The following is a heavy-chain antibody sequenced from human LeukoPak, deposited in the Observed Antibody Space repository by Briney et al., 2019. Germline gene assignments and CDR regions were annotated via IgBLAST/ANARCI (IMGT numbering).Heavy chain of an antibody. CDR1: GGSFSGYY. J-gene: IGHJ4*02. CDR3: AGGSYYSDSSGYYPYYFDY. Sequence: SETLSLTCAVYGGSFSGYYWSWIRRPPGRGLEWIGEINHSGSTNYNPSLKSRVTISVDTSKNQFSLKLGSVTAADTAVYYCAGGSYYSDSSGYYPYYFDYWGQGTLVTVSS. V-gene: IGHV4-34*01. D-gene: IGHD3-22*01. CDR2: INHSGST.